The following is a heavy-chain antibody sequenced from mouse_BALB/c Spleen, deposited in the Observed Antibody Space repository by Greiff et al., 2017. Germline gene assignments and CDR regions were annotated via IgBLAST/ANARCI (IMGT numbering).Heavy chain of an antibody. CDR3: AREIYYGNYVPFAY. D-gene: IGHD2-1*01. CDR2: INPYNDGT. J-gene: IGHJ3*01. Sequence: VQLKESGPELVKPGASVKMSCKASGYTFTSYVMHWVKQKPGQGLEWIGYINPYNDGTKYNEKFKGKATLTSDKSSSTAYMELSSLTSEDSAVYYCAREIYYGNYVPFAYWGQGTLVTVSA. CDR1: GYTFTSYV. V-gene: IGHV1-14*01.